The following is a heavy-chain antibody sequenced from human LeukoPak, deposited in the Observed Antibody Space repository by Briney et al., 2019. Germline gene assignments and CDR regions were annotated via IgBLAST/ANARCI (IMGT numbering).Heavy chain of an antibody. CDR1: GFTFSSYW. Sequence: PGGSLRLSCAASGFTFSSYWMSWVRQAPGKGLEWVANIKQDGSEKYYVDSVKGRFTISRDNAKNSLYLQMNSLRAEDTAVYYCARDPIAVADSNWFDPWGQGTVVTVSS. CDR2: IKQDGSEK. V-gene: IGHV3-7*01. D-gene: IGHD6-19*01. CDR3: ARDPIAVADSNWFDP. J-gene: IGHJ5*02.